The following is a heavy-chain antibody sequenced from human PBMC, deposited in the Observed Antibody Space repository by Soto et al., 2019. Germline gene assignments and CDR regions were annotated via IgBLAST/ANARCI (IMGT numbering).Heavy chain of an antibody. V-gene: IGHV4-34*01. Sequence: PSETLSLTCAVYGGSFSGYYWSWIRQPPGKGLEWIGEINHSGSTNYNPSLKSRVTISVDTSKNQFSLKLSSVTAADTAVYYCARGLGDSSSSYFDYWGQGTLVTVSS. CDR1: GGSFSGYY. D-gene: IGHD6-6*01. J-gene: IGHJ4*02. CDR3: ARGLGDSSSSYFDY. CDR2: INHSGST.